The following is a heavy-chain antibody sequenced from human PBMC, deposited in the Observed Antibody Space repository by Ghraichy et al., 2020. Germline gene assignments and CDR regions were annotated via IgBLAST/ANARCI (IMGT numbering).Heavy chain of an antibody. CDR3: ARDFRVGIWYFDL. Sequence: ETLSLTCVGSGFTFSSHWMSWVRQVPGKGLEWVANIKRDGSQKYYVGSLKGRFTISRDNAKNSLYLQMNSLRAEDTAVYYCARDFRVGIWYFDLWGRGTLVTVSS. CDR2: IKRDGSQK. J-gene: IGHJ2*01. CDR1: GFTFSSHW. V-gene: IGHV3-7*01. D-gene: IGHD2-21*01.